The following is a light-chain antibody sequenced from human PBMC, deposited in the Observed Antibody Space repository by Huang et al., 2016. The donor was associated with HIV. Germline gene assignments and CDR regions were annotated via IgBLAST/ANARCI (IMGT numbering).Light chain of an antibody. CDR2: DAS. Sequence: DIQMTQSPSSLSASLGDKVTITCQASLDINNYLNWYQQKPGKVPKLLINDASDLETGVPPRFSGSRSGTNFTLTVSSRQAEDIGTYYCQQYDTLPLTFGQGTNVEI. CDR1: LDINNY. CDR3: QQYDTLPLT. V-gene: IGKV1-33*01. J-gene: IGKJ1*01.